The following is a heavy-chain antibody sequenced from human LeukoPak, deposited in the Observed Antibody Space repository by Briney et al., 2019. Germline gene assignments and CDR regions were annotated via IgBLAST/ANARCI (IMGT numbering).Heavy chain of an antibody. J-gene: IGHJ4*02. Sequence: KPSETLSLTXTVSGGSISSSSYYWGWIRQPPGKGLEWIGSIYYSGSTYYNPSLKSRVTISVDTSKNQFSLKLSSVTAADTAVYYCARHETMVRGAPPYYFDYWGQGTLVTVSS. CDR3: ARHETMVRGAPPYYFDY. D-gene: IGHD3-10*01. V-gene: IGHV4-39*01. CDR1: GGSISSSSYY. CDR2: IYYSGST.